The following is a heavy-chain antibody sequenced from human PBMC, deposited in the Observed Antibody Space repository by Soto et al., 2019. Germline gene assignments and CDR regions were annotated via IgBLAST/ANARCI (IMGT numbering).Heavy chain of an antibody. CDR3: ARVPPHYYDSSCYYRGGWFDP. D-gene: IGHD3-22*01. Sequence: QVQLVQSGAEVKKPGSSVKVSCKASGGTFSSYAISWVRQAPGQGLEWMGGIIPIFGTANYAQKFQGRVTITADESTSTAYMALSSLRSEDTAVYYCARVPPHYYDSSCYYRGGWFDPWGQGTLVTVSS. CDR1: GGTFSSYA. V-gene: IGHV1-69*01. J-gene: IGHJ5*02. CDR2: IIPIFGTA.